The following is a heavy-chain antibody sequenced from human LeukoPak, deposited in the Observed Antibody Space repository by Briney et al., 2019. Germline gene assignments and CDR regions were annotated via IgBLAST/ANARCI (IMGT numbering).Heavy chain of an antibody. CDR1: GGTFSSYA. D-gene: IGHD1-26*01. CDR2: IIPIFGTA. V-gene: IGHV1-69*13. CDR3: ARDLGATNLDY. J-gene: IGHJ4*02. Sequence: ASVKVSCKASGGTFSSYAISWVRQAPGQGLEWMGGIIPIFGTANYAQKFQGRVTITADESTSTAYMELSRLRSDDTAVYYCARDLGATNLDYWGQGTLVTVSS.